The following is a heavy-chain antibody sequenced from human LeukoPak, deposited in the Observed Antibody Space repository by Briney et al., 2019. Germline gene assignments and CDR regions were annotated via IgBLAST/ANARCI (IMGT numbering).Heavy chain of an antibody. CDR1: GGSFSGYY. Sequence: NPSETLSLTCAVYGGSFSGYYWSWIRQPPGKGLEWIGEINDSGSTNYNPSLKSRVTISIDTSKNQFSLKLTSVTAADTAVYYCARGGSGANPHAIWGQGTLVTVSS. CDR2: INDSGST. CDR3: ARGGSGANPHAI. J-gene: IGHJ4*02. V-gene: IGHV4-34*01. D-gene: IGHD1-26*01.